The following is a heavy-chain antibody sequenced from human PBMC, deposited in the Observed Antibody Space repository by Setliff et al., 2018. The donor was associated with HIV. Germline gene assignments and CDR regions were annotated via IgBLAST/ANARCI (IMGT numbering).Heavy chain of an antibody. D-gene: IGHD5-12*01. CDR1: GGSINSRSYS. J-gene: IGHJ5*02. CDR2: FYYTGST. CDR3: ARHIAGYSAYDLGWFDP. V-gene: IGHV4-39*01. Sequence: PSETLSLTCTVSGGSINSRSYSWGWIRQPPGKGLEWIGSFYYTGSTYYNPSLRSRVTISVDTSKNHSSLKLSSVTAADTAVYYCARHIAGYSAYDLGWFDPWGQGTLVTVSS.